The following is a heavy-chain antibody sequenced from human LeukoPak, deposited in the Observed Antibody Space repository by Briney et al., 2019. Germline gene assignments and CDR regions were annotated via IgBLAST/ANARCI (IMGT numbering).Heavy chain of an antibody. J-gene: IGHJ3*02. CDR3: AKGYGDLVAFDI. D-gene: IGHD4-17*01. Sequence: GGSLRLSCAASGFSFSSYGMDWVRQAPGKGLEWVAFIRYDGNNKDYSESVKGRFTISRDNSKNTLYLQMNRLRVEDTAVYYCAKGYGDLVAFDIWGRGTMVTVSS. V-gene: IGHV3-30*02. CDR2: IRYDGNNK. CDR1: GFSFSSYG.